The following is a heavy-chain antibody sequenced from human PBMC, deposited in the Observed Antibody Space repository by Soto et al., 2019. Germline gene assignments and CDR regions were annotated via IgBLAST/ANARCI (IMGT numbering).Heavy chain of an antibody. CDR2: ISWNSANI. CDR1: GFTFDDHA. D-gene: IGHD2-2*01. CDR3: ASDFLGGEHPLYHNMDV. V-gene: IGHV3-9*01. Sequence: EVQLVESGGGLVQPGRSLRLSCAASGFTFDDHAMHWVRQVPGKGLEWVSAISWNSANIGYADSVKGRFTISRDNAKSSLYLQMNSLRPEDTALYYCASDFLGGEHPLYHNMDVWGQGTTVTVSS. J-gene: IGHJ6*02.